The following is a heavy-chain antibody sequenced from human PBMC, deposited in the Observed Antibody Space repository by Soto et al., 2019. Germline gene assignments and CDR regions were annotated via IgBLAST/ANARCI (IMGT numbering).Heavy chain of an antibody. D-gene: IGHD4-17*01. CDR3: ARDPDGDIPINY. CDR2: IYHSGST. V-gene: IGHV4-4*02. J-gene: IGHJ4*02. Sequence: SETLSLTCAVSGVSISSSYWWSLVRQPPGKGLEWIGEIYHSGSTNYNPSLKSRVTISIDKSKNQFSLKLSSVTAADTAVYYCARDPDGDIPINYWGQGTLVTVSS. CDR1: GVSISSSYW.